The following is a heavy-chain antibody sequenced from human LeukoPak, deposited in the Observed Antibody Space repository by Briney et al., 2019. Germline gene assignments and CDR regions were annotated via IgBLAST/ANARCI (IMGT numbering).Heavy chain of an antibody. J-gene: IGHJ3*02. CDR3: ARDGYTGTGPYGDAFDI. V-gene: IGHV3-30*02. CDR2: IRYDGNNK. D-gene: IGHD1-1*01. CDR1: GFPFSDYV. Sequence: GGSLRLSCAASGFPFSDYVMHWVRQAPGKGLEWVAVIRYDGNNKYYADSVKGRFTISRDNSKNMLYLQMNSLGTEDTAVYYCARDGYTGTGPYGDAFDIWGQGTMVTVSS.